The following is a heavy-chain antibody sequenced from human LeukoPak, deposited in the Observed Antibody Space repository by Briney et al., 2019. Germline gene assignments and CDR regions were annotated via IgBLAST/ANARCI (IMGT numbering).Heavy chain of an antibody. CDR1: GFPFSNYW. J-gene: IGHJ4*02. D-gene: IGHD4-11*01. Sequence: GGSLRLSCAVSGFPFSNYWMSWVRQAPGKGLEWVANIKQDGGEKFYVDSVKGRFTISRDNAKNSLYLQMNYQRAEDTAVYYCAREDHSNYNYWGQGTLVTVSS. CDR2: IKQDGGEK. CDR3: AREDHSNYNY. V-gene: IGHV3-7*01.